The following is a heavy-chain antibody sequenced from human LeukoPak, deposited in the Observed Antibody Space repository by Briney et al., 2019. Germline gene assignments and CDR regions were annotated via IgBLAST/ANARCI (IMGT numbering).Heavy chain of an antibody. CDR1: GFTFSNYG. CDR3: AKAASKRTDYGDYAFYYYMDV. D-gene: IGHD4-17*01. Sequence: GGSLRLSCAASGFTFSNYGMHWVRQAPGKGLDWVAFIYYDGSNKYYVDSVKGRFTISRDNSKNTLYLQMNSLRAEDTAVYYCAKAASKRTDYGDYAFYYYMDVWGKGTTVTISS. CDR2: IYYDGSNK. J-gene: IGHJ6*03. V-gene: IGHV3-30*02.